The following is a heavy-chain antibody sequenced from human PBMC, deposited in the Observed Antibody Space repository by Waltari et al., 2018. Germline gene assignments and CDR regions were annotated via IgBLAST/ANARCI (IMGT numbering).Heavy chain of an antibody. V-gene: IGHV4-39*07. J-gene: IGHJ6*02. CDR1: GGSISTSNSY. Sequence: QVQLQESGPGLVKPSETLSLTCTVSGGSISTSNSYWGWIRQPPGKGLEWIGNMYYTGSTYYNPSLKSRVTISVDTSRNQFSLQLSSLTAADTAVYYCARGIITGTPAGFGYYHYGMDVWGQGTTVTVSS. CDR2: MYYTGST. CDR3: ARGIITGTPAGFGYYHYGMDV. D-gene: IGHD1-20*01.